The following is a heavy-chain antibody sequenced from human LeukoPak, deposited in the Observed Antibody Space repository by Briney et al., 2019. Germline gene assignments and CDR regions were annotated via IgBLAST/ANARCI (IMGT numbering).Heavy chain of an antibody. D-gene: IGHD5-18*01. CDR1: GYTFTSYA. CDR2: INAGNGNT. Sequence: ASVKVSCKASGYTFTSYAMHWVRQAPGQRLEWLGWINAGNGNTKYSQKFQGRVTITRDTSASTAYMELSSLRSEDTAVYYCASSYGYPGFFDYWGQGTLVTVSS. V-gene: IGHV1-3*01. CDR3: ASSYGYPGFFDY. J-gene: IGHJ4*02.